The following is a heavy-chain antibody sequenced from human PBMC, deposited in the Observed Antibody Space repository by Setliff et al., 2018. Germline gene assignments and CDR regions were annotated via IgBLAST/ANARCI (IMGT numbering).Heavy chain of an antibody. J-gene: IGHJ5*02. CDR1: GGTFRSDG. Sequence: SVKVSCKASGGTFRSDGFNWVRQAPGQGLEWMGRIIPVFRTTKYAQKFQGRVTITADESTRTAYMELRSLRSDDTAMYYCARINFYDSTAYYYAPHHWGQGTLVTVSS. CDR2: IIPVFRTT. D-gene: IGHD3-22*01. CDR3: ARINFYDSTAYYYAPHH. V-gene: IGHV1-69*13.